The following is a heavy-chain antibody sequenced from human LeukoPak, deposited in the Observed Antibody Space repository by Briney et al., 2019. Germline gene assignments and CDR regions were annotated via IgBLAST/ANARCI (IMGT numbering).Heavy chain of an antibody. V-gene: IGHV3-7*01. CDR1: GLTFSSYW. D-gene: IGHD1-1*01. CDR2: IKQDGSEK. Sequence: GGSLRLSCAASGLTFSSYWMSWVRQAPGKGLEWVANIKQDGSEKYYVDSVKGRFTISRDNAKNSLYLQMNSLRAEDTAVYYCARDRVLDYWGQGTLVTVSS. J-gene: IGHJ4*02. CDR3: ARDRVLDY.